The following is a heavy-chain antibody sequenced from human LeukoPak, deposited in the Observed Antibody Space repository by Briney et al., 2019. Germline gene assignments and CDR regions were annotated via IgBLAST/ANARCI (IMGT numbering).Heavy chain of an antibody. V-gene: IGHV3-11*04. J-gene: IGHJ4*02. CDR3: ARDLDSSGWYGYFDY. D-gene: IGHD6-19*01. CDR2: ISSSGSTI. CDR1: GFTFSDYY. Sequence: GGSLRLSCAASGFTFSDYYMSWIRQAPGKGLEWVSYISSSGSTIYYADSVKGRFTISRDNAKNSLYLQMNRLRAEDTAVYYCARDLDSSGWYGYFDYWGQGTLVTVSS.